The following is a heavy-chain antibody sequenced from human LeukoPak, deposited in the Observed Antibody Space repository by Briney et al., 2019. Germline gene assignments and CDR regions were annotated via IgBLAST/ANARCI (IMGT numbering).Heavy chain of an antibody. CDR2: ISGSDGDT. Sequence: GGSLRLFCAASGFIFSNYAMTWVRQAPGEGLEWVSRISGSDGDTYYADSVKGRFTISRDNSKNTLYLQMNSLRAEDTAVYYCAKVDAFDIWGQGTMVTVSS. V-gene: IGHV3-23*01. CDR1: GFIFSNYA. CDR3: AKVDAFDI. J-gene: IGHJ3*02.